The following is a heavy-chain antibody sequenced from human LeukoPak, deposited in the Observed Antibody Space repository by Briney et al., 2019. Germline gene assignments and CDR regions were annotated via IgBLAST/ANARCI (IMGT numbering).Heavy chain of an antibody. CDR2: MNPKSGNT. V-gene: IGHV1-8*01. CDR3: ARVSGYCSGTNCYYHYGMDV. CDR1: GYTLTSYD. D-gene: IGHD2-2*01. Sequence: ASVKVSCKAPGYTLTSYDINWVRQATGQGLEWMGGMNPKSGNTGYAQKFQGRVTMTRNTSISTAYMELSSLRSEDTAVYYCARVSGYCSGTNCYYHYGMDVWGQGTTVTVSS. J-gene: IGHJ6*02.